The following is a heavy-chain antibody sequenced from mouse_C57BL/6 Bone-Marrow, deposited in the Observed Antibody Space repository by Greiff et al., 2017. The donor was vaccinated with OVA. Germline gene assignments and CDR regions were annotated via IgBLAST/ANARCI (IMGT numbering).Heavy chain of an antibody. CDR2: IDPNSGGT. CDR3: ARGLNYYAMDY. V-gene: IGHV1-72*01. Sequence: QVQLHQPGAELVTPGASVTLSFPASGYPFTRSWMPWVTQRPGRGLAWIGRIDPNSGGTKYHEKFTSQATLTVDKPSRTPYMQLSRLTSEDSAVYYCARGLNYYAMDYWGQGTAVTVSA. CDR1: GYPFTRSW. J-gene: IGHJ4*01.